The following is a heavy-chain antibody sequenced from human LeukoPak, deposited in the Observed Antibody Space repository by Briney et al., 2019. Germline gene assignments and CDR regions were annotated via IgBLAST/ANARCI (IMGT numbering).Heavy chain of an antibody. V-gene: IGHV3-48*04. Sequence: PGGSLRLSCAASGFTFSSYWMSWVRQAPGKGLEWVSYISSSSSTIYYADSVKGRFTISRDNAKNSLYLQMNSLRAEDTAVYYCARDGGYGDYEEGYFDYWGQGTLVTVSS. CDR3: ARDGGYGDYEEGYFDY. J-gene: IGHJ4*02. CDR2: ISSSSSTI. CDR1: GFTFSSYW. D-gene: IGHD4-17*01.